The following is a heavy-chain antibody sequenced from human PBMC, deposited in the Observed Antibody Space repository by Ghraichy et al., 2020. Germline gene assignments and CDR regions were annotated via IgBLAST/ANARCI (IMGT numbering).Heavy chain of an antibody. J-gene: IGHJ4*02. CDR3: STSQYSSGWN. CDR2: INQDGSDK. CDR1: GVTSSSYW. Sequence: GGSLRLSCAASGVTSSSYWMSWVRQAPGKGLEWVAHINQDGSDKFYVDSVKGRFTISRDNANNSLYLQMSSLTAGDTAVYYCSTSQYSSGWNWGQGTLVTVSS. V-gene: IGHV3-7*01. D-gene: IGHD6-19*01.